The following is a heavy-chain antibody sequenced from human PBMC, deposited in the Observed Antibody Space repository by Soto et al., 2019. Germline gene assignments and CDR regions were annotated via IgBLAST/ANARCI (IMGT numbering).Heavy chain of an antibody. V-gene: IGHV1-69*06. D-gene: IGHD4-17*01. J-gene: IGHJ3*02. CDR2: IIPNYEAA. Sequence: QVQLVQSGAEVRKPGSSVKVSCEASGGTFNNYVISWLRQAPGQGLAWMGGIIPNYEAANYAQKFRGRLTLTADKATNTAYMELNSLIPEATATYYCARYWNAGTLYGAFDIWGQGTTVIVS. CDR3: ARYWNAGTLYGAFDI. CDR1: GGTFNNYV.